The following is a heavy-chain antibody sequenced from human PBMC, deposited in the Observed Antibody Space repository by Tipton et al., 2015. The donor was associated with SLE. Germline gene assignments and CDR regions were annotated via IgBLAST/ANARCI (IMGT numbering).Heavy chain of an antibody. D-gene: IGHD2-15*01. Sequence: SLRLSCAASGFIFSSYWMSWVRQTPGKGLEWVANINQDGSERYSLVSVKGRFTVSRDNAKNSLYLQMNSLRAEDTAVYYCAKGVEKGCSGGSCYWDYWGQGTLVTVSS. V-gene: IGHV3-7*05. CDR1: GFIFSSYW. CDR2: INQDGSER. J-gene: IGHJ4*02. CDR3: AKGVEKGCSGGSCYWDY.